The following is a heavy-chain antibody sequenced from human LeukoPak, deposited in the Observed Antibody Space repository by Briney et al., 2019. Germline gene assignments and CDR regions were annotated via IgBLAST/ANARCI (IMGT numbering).Heavy chain of an antibody. V-gene: IGHV1-69*01. Sequence: GASVKVSCKASGGTFSSYAISWVRQAPGQGLEWMGGIIPIFGTANYAQKFQGRVTITADESTSTAYMELSSLRSEDTAVYYCARGREITIFGVVIIWGQGTLVTVSS. CDR2: IIPIFGTA. D-gene: IGHD3-3*01. CDR1: GGTFSSYA. J-gene: IGHJ4*02. CDR3: ARGREITIFGVVII.